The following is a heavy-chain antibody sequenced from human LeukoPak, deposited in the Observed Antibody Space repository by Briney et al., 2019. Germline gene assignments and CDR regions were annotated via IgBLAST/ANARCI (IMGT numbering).Heavy chain of an antibody. V-gene: IGHV3-21*01. CDR2: ISSSSSYI. CDR1: GFTFSSYS. CDR3: ARARAKNYFDY. Sequence: GGSLRLSCAASGFTFSSYSMNWVRQAPGKGLEWASSISSSSSYIYYADSVKGRFTISRDNAKNSLYLQMNSLRAEDTAVYYCARARAKNYFDYWGQGTLVTVSS. J-gene: IGHJ4*02.